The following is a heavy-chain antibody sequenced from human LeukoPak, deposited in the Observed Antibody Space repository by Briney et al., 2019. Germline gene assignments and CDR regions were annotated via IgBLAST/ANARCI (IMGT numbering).Heavy chain of an antibody. V-gene: IGHV4-4*02. J-gene: IGHJ4*02. D-gene: IGHD1-26*01. CDR1: GGSISSSNW. CDR2: IYHSGST. CDR3: ARREVGTTIDY. Sequence: SETLSLTCAVSGGSISSSNWWSWVRQPPGKGLEWIGEIYHSGSTHYNPSLKSRVTISVHKSTNQFSLNLNFVTAADTAVYYCARREVGTTIDYWGQGTLVTVSS.